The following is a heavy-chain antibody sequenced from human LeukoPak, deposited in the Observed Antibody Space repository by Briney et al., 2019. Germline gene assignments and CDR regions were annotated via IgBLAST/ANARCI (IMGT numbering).Heavy chain of an antibody. V-gene: IGHV3-23*01. CDR3: AKDPNYDFWSGYLDY. D-gene: IGHD3-3*01. CDR1: GFTFSNYA. J-gene: IGHJ4*02. CDR2: ISGSGGST. Sequence: GGSLRLSCAASGFTFSNYAMSWVRLAPGKGLEWVSAISGSGGSTYYADSVKGRFTISRDNSKNTLYLQMNSLRSEDTAIYYCAKDPNYDFWSGYLDYWGQGTLVTLSS.